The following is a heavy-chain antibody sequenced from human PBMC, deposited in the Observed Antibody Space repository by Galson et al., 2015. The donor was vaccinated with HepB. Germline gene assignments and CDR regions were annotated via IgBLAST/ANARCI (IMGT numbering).Heavy chain of an antibody. V-gene: IGHV1-3*01. J-gene: IGHJ4*02. Sequence: SVKVSCKASGYTFTRYGIHWVRQAPGQRLEWMGWINAGNGDTKSSQKFQDRVTFTRDTSASTAYMELSSLRSEDTAVYYCARYIHYGDYYPLCDYWGQGTLVTVSS. D-gene: IGHD3-22*01. CDR2: INAGNGDT. CDR1: GYTFTRYG. CDR3: ARYIHYGDYYPLCDY.